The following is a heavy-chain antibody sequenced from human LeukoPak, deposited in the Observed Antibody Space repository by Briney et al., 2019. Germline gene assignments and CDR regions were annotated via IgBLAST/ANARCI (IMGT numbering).Heavy chain of an antibody. V-gene: IGHV3-30*02. D-gene: IGHD5-12*01. CDR2: IRYDGSNK. CDR3: AKGVEYGGYAGDY. CDR1: GFTFSSYG. Sequence: PGGSLRLSCAASGFTFSSYGMHWVRQAPGKGLEWVAFIRYDGSNKYYADSVKGRFTISRDNSKYTLYLQMNSLRAEDTAVYYCAKGVEYGGYAGDYWGQGTLVTVSS. J-gene: IGHJ4*02.